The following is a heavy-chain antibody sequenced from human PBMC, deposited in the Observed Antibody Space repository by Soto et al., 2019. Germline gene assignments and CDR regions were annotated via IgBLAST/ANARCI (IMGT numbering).Heavy chain of an antibody. CDR1: GFTFSSYG. CDR2: ISDDGSNK. CDR3: AKEVAAAGDYGMDV. V-gene: IGHV3-30*18. D-gene: IGHD6-13*01. Sequence: QVQLVESGGGVVQPGRSLRLSCAASGFTFSSYGMHWVRQAPGKGLEWVEVISDDGSNKYYADSVKGRFTISRDNSKNTLYLQMNNLRAEDMAVYYCAKEVAAAGDYGMDVWGQGTTVTVSS. J-gene: IGHJ6*02.